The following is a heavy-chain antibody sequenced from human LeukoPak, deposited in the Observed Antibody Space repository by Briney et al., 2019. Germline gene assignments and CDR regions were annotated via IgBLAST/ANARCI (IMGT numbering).Heavy chain of an antibody. CDR3: AKRPSSSPKPDYFDY. CDR2: ISGSGGST. CDR1: GFTFSGYA. D-gene: IGHD6-13*01. V-gene: IGHV3-23*01. Sequence: GGSLRLSCAASGFTFSGYAMSWVRQAPGKGLEWVSAISGSGGSTYYADSVKGRFTISRDNSKNTLYLQMNSLRAEDTAVYYCAKRPSSSPKPDYFDYWGQGTLVTVSS. J-gene: IGHJ4*02.